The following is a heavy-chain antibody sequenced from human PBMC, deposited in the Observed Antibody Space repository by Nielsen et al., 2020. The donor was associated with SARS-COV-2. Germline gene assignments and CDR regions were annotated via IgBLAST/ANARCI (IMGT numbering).Heavy chain of an antibody. Sequence: ETLSLTCTVSGGSISSYYWSWIRQPPGKGLEWIGYIYYNGNSNYNPSLKSRVTISIDTSNNQFSLKLSSVTAADTAMYYCARGYYGSGTSGLFDSWGQGTVVTVSS. CDR3: ARGYYGSGTSGLFDS. J-gene: IGHJ4*02. CDR2: IYYNGNS. V-gene: IGHV4-59*01. D-gene: IGHD3-10*01. CDR1: GGSISSYY.